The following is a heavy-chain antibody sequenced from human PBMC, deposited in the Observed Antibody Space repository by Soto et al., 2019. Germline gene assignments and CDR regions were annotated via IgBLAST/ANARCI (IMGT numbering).Heavy chain of an antibody. V-gene: IGHV4-31*03. CDR1: GGSISSGGYY. J-gene: IGHJ5*02. CDR2: IYYSGST. Sequence: KPSETLSLTCTVSGGSISSGGYYWSWIRQHPGKGLEWIGYIYYSGSTYYNPSLKSRVTILVDTSKNQFSLKLSSVTAADTAVYYCARAVLWFGELSSIWPWGQGTLVTVSS. CDR3: ARAVLWFGELSSIWP. D-gene: IGHD3-10*01.